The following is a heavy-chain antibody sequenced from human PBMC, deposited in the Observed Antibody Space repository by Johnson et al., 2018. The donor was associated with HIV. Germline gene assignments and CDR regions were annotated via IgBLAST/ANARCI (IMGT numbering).Heavy chain of an antibody. CDR1: GFTFSSYG. J-gene: IGHJ3*02. V-gene: IGHV3-30*03. D-gene: IGHD6-19*01. CDR3: ARAYSSGWLGAFYM. CDR2: ISYDGSNK. Sequence: QVQLVESGGGMVQPGGSLRLSCAASGFTFSSYGMHWVRQAPGKGLEWVAVISYDGSNKYYADSVKGRFTISRDNSKNTLYLQMNSLRAEDTAVYYCARAYSSGWLGAFYMWGQGTMVTVSS.